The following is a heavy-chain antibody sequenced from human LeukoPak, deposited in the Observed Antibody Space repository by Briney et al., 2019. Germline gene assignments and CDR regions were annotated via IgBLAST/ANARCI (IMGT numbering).Heavy chain of an antibody. V-gene: IGHV1-69*13. D-gene: IGHD1-1*01. CDR1: GGTFSSYD. J-gene: IGHJ6*02. Sequence: ASVKVSCKASGGTFSSYDISWVRQAPGQGLEWMGGIIPICGTANYAQKFQGRVTITADESTSTAYMELSSLRPEDTAVYYCANRRRASRGYGMDVWGQGITVTVSS. CDR2: IIPICGTA. CDR3: ANRRRASRGYGMDV.